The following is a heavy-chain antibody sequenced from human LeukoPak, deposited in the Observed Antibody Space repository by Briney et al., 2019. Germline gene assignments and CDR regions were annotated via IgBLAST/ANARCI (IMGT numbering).Heavy chain of an antibody. CDR1: GGFISSHY. J-gene: IGHJ4*02. Sequence: SETLSLTCTVSGGFISSHYWSWIRQPPGKGLEWIGYIYYSGSTNYNPSLKSRVTISVDTSKNQFSLKLSSVTAADTAVYYCARVNVLRFLEWPEGFDYWGQGTLVTVSS. V-gene: IGHV4-59*11. CDR2: IYYSGST. CDR3: ARVNVLRFLEWPEGFDY. D-gene: IGHD3-3*01.